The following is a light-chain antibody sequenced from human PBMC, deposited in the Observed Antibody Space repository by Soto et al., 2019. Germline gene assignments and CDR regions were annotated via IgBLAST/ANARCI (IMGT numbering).Light chain of an antibody. Sequence: DIRMTQSTSSLSVSVRDRVTTTSWASQSISSYLNWYQQKPGKAPKLLIYAASSLQSGVPSRLSGSGSGTDFTLTISSLQPEDFATYICHQSYETPNTFGLGTRLEI. CDR2: AAS. CDR1: QSISSY. CDR3: HQSYETPNT. J-gene: IGKJ5*01. V-gene: IGKV1-39*01.